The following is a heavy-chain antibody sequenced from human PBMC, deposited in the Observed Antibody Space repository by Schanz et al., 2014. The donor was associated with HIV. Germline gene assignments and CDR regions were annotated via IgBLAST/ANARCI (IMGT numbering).Heavy chain of an antibody. Sequence: QAQLQQWGAGLLKPSETLTLTCVVYGGSFSGHYWSWIRQPPGRGLGWIGKIYQSGGTDYSRSFKTRITISVDTSKNQVSLNLRSMTAADTAVYYCARGTDDFPPDSWGQGTQVIVSS. CDR1: GGSFSGHY. CDR2: IYQSGGT. D-gene: IGHD3-3*01. V-gene: IGHV4-34*02. J-gene: IGHJ4*02. CDR3: ARGTDDFPPDS.